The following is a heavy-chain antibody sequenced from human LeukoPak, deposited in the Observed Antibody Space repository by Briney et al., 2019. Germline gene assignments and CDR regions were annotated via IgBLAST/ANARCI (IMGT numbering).Heavy chain of an antibody. Sequence: SETLSLTCTVSGGSISSYYWSWIRQPAGRGLEWIGRICTSGSTNYNPSLKSRVTMSVDPSKNQFSLKLSSVTAADTAVYYCAREGRDGYNRRKSFDYWGQGTLVTVSS. D-gene: IGHD5-24*01. J-gene: IGHJ4*02. CDR2: ICTSGST. CDR3: AREGRDGYNRRKSFDY. CDR1: GGSISSYY. V-gene: IGHV4-4*07.